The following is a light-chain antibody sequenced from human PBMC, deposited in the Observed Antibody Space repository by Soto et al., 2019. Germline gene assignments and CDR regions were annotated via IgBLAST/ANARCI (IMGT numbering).Light chain of an antibody. J-gene: IGKJ5*01. CDR2: AAS. CDR1: QSISSY. CDR3: QQSYSTPD. Sequence: DIQMTQSPASLSVSFGDRVTITCRASQSISSYLNWYQQKPGKAPKLLIYAASSLQSGVPSRFSGSGSGTDFTLTISSLKPEDFATYYCQQSYSTPDFGQGTRLEIK. V-gene: IGKV1-39*01.